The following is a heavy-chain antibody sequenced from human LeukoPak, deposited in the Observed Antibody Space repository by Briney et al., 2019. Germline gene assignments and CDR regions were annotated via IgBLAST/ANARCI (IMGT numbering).Heavy chain of an antibody. Sequence: PGGSLRLSCVGSGFTSIAYALTWARQAPGKGLEWVSGLSGGGVTTYYADSVKGRFTISRDNSKNTLYLQMNSLRADDTAIYYCARNQQLGGHSYYYYGMDVWGQGATVTVSS. CDR3: ARNQQLGGHSYYYYGMDV. CDR1: GFTSIAYA. V-gene: IGHV3-23*01. D-gene: IGHD3-16*01. CDR2: LSGGGVTT. J-gene: IGHJ6*02.